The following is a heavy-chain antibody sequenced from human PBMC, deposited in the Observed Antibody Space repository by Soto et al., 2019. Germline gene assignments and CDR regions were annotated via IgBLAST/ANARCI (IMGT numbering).Heavy chain of an antibody. CDR1: GGSCSGYY. CDR3: AINYDILTGYPTAEYFQH. D-gene: IGHD3-9*01. J-gene: IGHJ1*01. CDR2: INHSGST. V-gene: IGHV4-34*01. Sequence: SETLSLTWAVDGGSCSGYYWSWIRQPPGKGLEWIGEINHSGSTNYNPSLKSRVTISVDTSKNQFSLKLSSVTAADTAVYYCAINYDILTGYPTAEYFQHWGQGTLVTVSS.